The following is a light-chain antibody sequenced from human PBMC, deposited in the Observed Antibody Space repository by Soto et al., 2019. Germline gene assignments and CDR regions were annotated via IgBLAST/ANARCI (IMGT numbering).Light chain of an antibody. CDR2: AAS. CDR1: QSISSY. V-gene: IGKV1-39*01. CDR3: QKANSFPLT. J-gene: IGKJ4*01. Sequence: DIQMTQSPSSLSASVGDRVTITCRASQSISSYLNWYQQKPGKAPKLLIYAASSLQSGVPSRFSGSGSGTDFTLTISSLQPEDFATYYCQKANSFPLTCGGGTKVDIK.